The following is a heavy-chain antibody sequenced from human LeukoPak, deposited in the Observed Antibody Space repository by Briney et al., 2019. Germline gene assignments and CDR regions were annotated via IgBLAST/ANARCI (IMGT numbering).Heavy chain of an antibody. D-gene: IGHD1-1*01. CDR2: ISANNGDT. J-gene: IGHJ4*02. Sequence: ASVKVSCKASGYTFASYGISWVRQAPGQGLEWMGWISANNGDTDYPPKLQDRVTMTTDTYTSTAYMELRSLRSDDTAMYYCARESHETREDYWGQGTLVTVSS. CDR1: GYTFASYG. V-gene: IGHV1-18*01. CDR3: ARESHETREDY.